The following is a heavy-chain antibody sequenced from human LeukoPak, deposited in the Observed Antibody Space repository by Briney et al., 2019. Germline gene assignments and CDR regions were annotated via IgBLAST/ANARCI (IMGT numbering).Heavy chain of an antibody. D-gene: IGHD3-10*01. CDR2: MNPNSGNT. V-gene: IGHV1-8*01. CDR3: ARAMVRGVICPGY. J-gene: IGHJ4*02. Sequence: ASVKVSCTASGYTFTSYDINWVRQATGQGLEWMGWMNPNSGNTGYAQKFQGRVTMTRNTSISTAYMELSSLRSEDTAVYYCARAMVRGVICPGYWGQGTLVTVSS. CDR1: GYTFTSYD.